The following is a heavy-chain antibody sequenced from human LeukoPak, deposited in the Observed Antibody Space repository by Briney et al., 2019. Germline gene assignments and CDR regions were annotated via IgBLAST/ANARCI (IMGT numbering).Heavy chain of an antibody. CDR2: LSGSGGRT. CDR3: AKDSVAGRGDY. D-gene: IGHD6-19*01. CDR1: GFTFSSYA. Sequence: QSGGSLRVSCAASGFTFSSYAMSWARQAPGKGLEWVSALSGSGGRTYYADSVKGRFTISRDNSKNTLYLQMNSLRAEDTAVYYCAKDSVAGRGDYWGQGTLVTVSS. J-gene: IGHJ4*02. V-gene: IGHV3-23*01.